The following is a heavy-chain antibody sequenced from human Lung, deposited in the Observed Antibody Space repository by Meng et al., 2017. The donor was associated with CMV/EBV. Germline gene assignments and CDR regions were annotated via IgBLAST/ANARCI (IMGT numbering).Heavy chain of an antibody. CDR2: ISDNGGGL. V-gene: IGHV3-23*01. CDR3: AKADCGSHDCKLIDY. Sequence: GESLKISCVASGCTFKGYAMGWVRQAPGKRLECVSRISDNGGGLSYADSVKGRFTISRDNSKNTLYLEMSSLRVNDTAIYYCAKADCGSHDCKLIDYWGQGTXVTVSS. D-gene: IGHD2-2*01. CDR1: GCTFKGYA. J-gene: IGHJ4*02.